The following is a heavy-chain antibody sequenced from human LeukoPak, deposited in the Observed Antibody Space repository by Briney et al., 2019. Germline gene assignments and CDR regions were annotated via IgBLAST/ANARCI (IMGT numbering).Heavy chain of an antibody. J-gene: IGHJ4*02. Sequence: GGSLRLSCAASGFTFSDYYMSWIRQAPGKGLEWVSYISSSGSTIYYGDSMKGRFTITRDNAKNSLYLQMNSLRAEDTAVYYCARDGRTTVVTWANDYWGQGTLVTVSS. CDR3: ARDGRTTVVTWANDY. CDR1: GFTFSDYY. D-gene: IGHD4-23*01. CDR2: ISSSGSTI. V-gene: IGHV3-11*04.